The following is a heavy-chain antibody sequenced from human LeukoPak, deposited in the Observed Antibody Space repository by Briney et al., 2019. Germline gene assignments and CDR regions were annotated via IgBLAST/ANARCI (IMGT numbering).Heavy chain of an antibody. Sequence: GGSLRLSCAASGFTFSSYSMNWVRQAPGKGLEWVSYISSSSSTIYYADSVKGRFTISRDNAKNSLYLQMNSLRAEDTAVYYCACSGWFDYYYGMDVWGQGTTVTVSS. V-gene: IGHV3-48*01. CDR2: ISSSSSTI. CDR1: GFTFSSYS. J-gene: IGHJ6*02. CDR3: ACSGWFDYYYGMDV. D-gene: IGHD6-19*01.